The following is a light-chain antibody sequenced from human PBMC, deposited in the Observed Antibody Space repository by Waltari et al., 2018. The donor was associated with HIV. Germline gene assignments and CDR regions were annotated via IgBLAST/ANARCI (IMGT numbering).Light chain of an antibody. Sequence: EIVLTQSPGTLSLSPGERASLSCRANESVSSSYLAWYQQKPGQSPRLLISCASSMATGIPDRFIGTGSGTDFTLIISRLEREDFAVYYCQYSRTFGQGTKLEIK. V-gene: IGKV3-20*01. CDR2: CAS. CDR3: QYSRT. CDR1: ESVSSSY. J-gene: IGKJ2*01.